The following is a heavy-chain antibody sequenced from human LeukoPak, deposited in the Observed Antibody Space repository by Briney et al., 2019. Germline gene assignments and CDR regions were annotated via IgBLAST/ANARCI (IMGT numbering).Heavy chain of an antibody. CDR3: RSGGAAPGSFDN. J-gene: IGHJ4*02. CDR2: IKYDGNEE. Sequence: GGSLRLSCAASGFPFSDYWMSWMRQAPGKGLEWVANIKYDGNEEYYVDSVKGRFTISRDNAKNSLYLQSNSLRVEDTAVYYCRSGGAAPGSFDNWGQGILVAVSP. CDR1: GFPFSDYW. V-gene: IGHV3-7*01. D-gene: IGHD4-23*01.